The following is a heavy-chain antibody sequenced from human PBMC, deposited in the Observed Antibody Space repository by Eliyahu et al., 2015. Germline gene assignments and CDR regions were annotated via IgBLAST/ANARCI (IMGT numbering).Heavy chain of an antibody. V-gene: IGHV3-23*01. CDR2: IGGSGGST. CDR3: ANRGRRGSSPLYYFEY. CDR1: XFTFXSCA. D-gene: IGHD6-13*01. Sequence: EVQLLESGGXLVQPGGSLRXSCAASXFTFXSCAXGWVRQXPGKGLGGVSTIGGSGGSTYYADSVKGRFTISRDNSKSTLYLQMNSLRAEDTAIYYCANRGRRGSSPLYYFEYWGQGTLVTVSS. J-gene: IGHJ4*02.